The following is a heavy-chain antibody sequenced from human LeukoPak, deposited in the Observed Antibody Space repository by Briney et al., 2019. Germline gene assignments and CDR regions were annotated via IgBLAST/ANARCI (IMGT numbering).Heavy chain of an antibody. Sequence: PSETLSLTCTVSGGSISSYYWSWIRQPPGKGLEWIAYISDIGSINYSPSLKSRVTISLDTSKNQFSLKLSSVTAADTAVYYCAGHHPRNTVDFWGQGTLVTVSS. V-gene: IGHV4-59*08. J-gene: IGHJ4*02. D-gene: IGHD2/OR15-2a*01. CDR2: ISDIGSI. CDR1: GGSISSYY. CDR3: AGHHPRNTVDF.